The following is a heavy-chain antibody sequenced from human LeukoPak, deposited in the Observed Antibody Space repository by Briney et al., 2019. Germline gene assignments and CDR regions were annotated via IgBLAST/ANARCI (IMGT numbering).Heavy chain of an antibody. Sequence: GGSLRLSCEASGFTFSDSYMSWLRQPPGKGLESISYIGPSGNFINYADSVKGRFTISRDNAKKSLYLQMNSLRAEDTAVYYCAKTGILTGPTADYWGQGTLVTVSS. CDR2: IGPSGNFI. J-gene: IGHJ4*02. CDR1: GFTFSDSY. D-gene: IGHD3-9*01. CDR3: AKTGILTGPTADY. V-gene: IGHV3-11*01.